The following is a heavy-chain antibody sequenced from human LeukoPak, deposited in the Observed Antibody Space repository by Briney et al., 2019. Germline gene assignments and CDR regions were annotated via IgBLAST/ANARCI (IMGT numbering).Heavy chain of an antibody. Sequence: SETLSLTCAVSGDPINSIDWWSWVRQSPARGLEWIGEIYHSGGTNYNPSLKSRVTISADKSKNHLSLKLTSVTAADTAVYFCVGNGYYALDYWGQGALVTVAS. V-gene: IGHV4-4*02. D-gene: IGHD2/OR15-2a*01. CDR2: IYHSGGT. CDR1: GDPINSIDW. CDR3: VGNGYYALDY. J-gene: IGHJ4*02.